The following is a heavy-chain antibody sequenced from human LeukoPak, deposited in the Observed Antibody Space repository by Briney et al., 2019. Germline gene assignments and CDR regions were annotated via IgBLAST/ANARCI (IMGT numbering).Heavy chain of an antibody. CDR3: ARWYDFWSGYSLGGGYFDY. V-gene: IGHV1-18*01. D-gene: IGHD3-3*01. CDR1: GYTFTSYG. J-gene: IGHJ4*02. CDR2: ISAYNGNT. Sequence: ASVKVSCKASGYTFTSYGVSWVRQAPGQGLEWMGWISAYNGNTNYAQELQGRVTMTTDTSTSTAYMELRSLRSDDTAVYYCARWYDFWSGYSLGGGYFDYWGQGTLVTVSS.